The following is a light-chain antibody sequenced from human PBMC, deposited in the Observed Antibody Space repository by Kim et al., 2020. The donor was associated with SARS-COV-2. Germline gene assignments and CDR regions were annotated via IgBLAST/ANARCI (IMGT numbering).Light chain of an antibody. V-gene: IGKV1-5*01. CDR1: QSISSW. CDR2: DAS. Sequence: DIQMTQSPSTLSASVGDRVTITCRASQSISSWLAWYQQKPGKAPKLLIYDASSLASGVPSRFSGSGSGTEFTLTISSLQPDDFATYFCQQFNGYSAFGQGTKVEIK. J-gene: IGKJ1*01. CDR3: QQFNGYSA.